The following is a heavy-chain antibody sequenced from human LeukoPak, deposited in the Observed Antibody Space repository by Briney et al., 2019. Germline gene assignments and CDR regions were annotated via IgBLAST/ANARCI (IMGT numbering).Heavy chain of an antibody. CDR1: GGSISSYY. Sequence: SETLSLTCTVSGGSISSYYWNWIRQPPGKGLEWIGYIYYSGSTNYNPSLKSRVTISVDTSKNQFSLKLSSVTAADTAVYYCARGGYSSGWFDYWGQGTLVTVSS. CDR2: IYYSGST. CDR3: ARGGYSSGWFDY. J-gene: IGHJ5*01. D-gene: IGHD6-19*01. V-gene: IGHV4-59*01.